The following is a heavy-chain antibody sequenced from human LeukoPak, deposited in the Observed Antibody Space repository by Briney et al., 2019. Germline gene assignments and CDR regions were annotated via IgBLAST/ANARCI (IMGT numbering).Heavy chain of an antibody. D-gene: IGHD2-15*01. CDR2: XXXXXGST. CDR3: ASEYCSGGSCYLRYYYGMDV. CDR1: GYTFTSYY. Sequence: ASVTVSCKASGYTFTSYYMHWVRQAPGQGLEXXXXXXXXXGSTSYAQKFXXXVTMTRDTSTSTVYMELSSLRSEDTAVYYCASEYCSGGSCYLRYYYGMDVWGQGTTVTVSS. V-gene: IGHV1-46*01. J-gene: IGHJ6*02.